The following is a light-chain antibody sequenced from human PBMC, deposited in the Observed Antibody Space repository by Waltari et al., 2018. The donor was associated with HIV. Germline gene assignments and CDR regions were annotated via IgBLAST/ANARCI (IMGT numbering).Light chain of an antibody. CDR3: AAWDDRLSAWV. V-gene: IGLV1-47*01. J-gene: IGLJ3*02. CDR1: STYLERHF. Sequence: QSVLSQPPPASGPLAQCVSIPCSRSSTYLERHFVSLYQQLPGTAPKLLMYRNDERPSGVPDRFSGSKSGTSASLAISGLRSEDEADYYCAAWDDRLSAWVFGGGTKLTVL. CDR2: RND.